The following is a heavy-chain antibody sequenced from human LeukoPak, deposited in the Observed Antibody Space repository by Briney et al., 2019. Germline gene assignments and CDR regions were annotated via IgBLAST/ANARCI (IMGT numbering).Heavy chain of an antibody. J-gene: IGHJ1*01. CDR3: AKDPYMDSSHHQYFQH. CDR1: GFTFSSYG. CDR2: IRYDGSNK. V-gene: IGHV3-30*02. D-gene: IGHD6-13*01. Sequence: GGSLRLSCAASGFTFSSYGIHWVRQAPGKGLEWVAFIRYDGSNKYYADSVKGRFTISRDNSKNTLYLQMNSLRAEDTAVYYCAKDPYMDSSHHQYFQHWGQGTLVTVSS.